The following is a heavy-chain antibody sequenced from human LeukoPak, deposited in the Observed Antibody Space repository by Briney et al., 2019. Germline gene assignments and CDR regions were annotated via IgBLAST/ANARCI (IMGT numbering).Heavy chain of an antibody. Sequence: GASVKVSCKASDFSFTSYGMSWVRQAPGQGLEWIGWISAYNGSTKYAQKLQGRVTMTTDTSTGTAYMELRSLRPDDTAVYYCARDLTSNVAVTEYHYYAMDVWGQGTTVTVSS. CDR3: ARDLTSNVAVTEYHYYAMDV. D-gene: IGHD6-19*01. CDR1: DFSFTSYG. J-gene: IGHJ6*02. V-gene: IGHV1-18*01. CDR2: ISAYNGST.